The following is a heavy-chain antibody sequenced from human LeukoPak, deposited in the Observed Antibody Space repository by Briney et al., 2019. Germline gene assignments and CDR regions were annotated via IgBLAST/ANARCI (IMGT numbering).Heavy chain of an antibody. J-gene: IGHJ4*02. CDR1: GFTFSSYG. CDR2: IWYDGSNK. Sequence: GGSLRLSCAASGFTFSSYGMHWVRQAPGKGLEWVAVIWYDGSNKYYADSVKGRFTISRDNSKNTLYLQMNSLRAEDTAVYYCALDVEVAATKLDYWGQGTLVTVSS. CDR3: ALDVEVAATKLDY. D-gene: IGHD2-15*01. V-gene: IGHV3-33*01.